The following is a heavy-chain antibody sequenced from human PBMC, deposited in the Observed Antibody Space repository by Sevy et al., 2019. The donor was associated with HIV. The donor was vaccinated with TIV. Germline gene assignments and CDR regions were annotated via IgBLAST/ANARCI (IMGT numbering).Heavy chain of an antibody. V-gene: IGHV3-23*01. CDR2: IGGSGGST. CDR3: AKRPAMVVTAYYFDY. Sequence: EGSLRLSCAASGFTFSSYAMSWVHQAPGKALEWVSAIGGSGGSTYYADSVKGRFTISRDNSKNTLYLQMNSLRAEDTAVYYCAKRPAMVVTAYYFDYWGQGTLVTVSS. D-gene: IGHD2-15*01. CDR1: GFTFSSYA. J-gene: IGHJ4*02.